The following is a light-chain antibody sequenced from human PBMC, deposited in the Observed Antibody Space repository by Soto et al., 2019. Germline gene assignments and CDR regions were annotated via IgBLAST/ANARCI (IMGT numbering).Light chain of an antibody. J-gene: IGLJ1*01. CDR1: SSNIGSNY. V-gene: IGLV1-47*01. CDR2: RNN. CDR3: AAWDDSLSGSLYV. Sequence: QSVLTQPPSASGTPGQRVTISCSGSSSNIGSNYVYWYQQLPGTAPKLLIYRNNQRPSGVPARFSGSKSGTSASLAISGLRSEDEADYYCAAWDDSLSGSLYVFGTGTKLTVL.